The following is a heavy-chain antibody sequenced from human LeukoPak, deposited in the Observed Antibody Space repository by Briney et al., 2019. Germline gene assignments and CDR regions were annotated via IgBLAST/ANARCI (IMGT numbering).Heavy chain of an antibody. CDR2: INHSGST. CDR1: GGSFSGYY. V-gene: IGHV4-34*01. D-gene: IGHD3-22*01. Sequence: SETLSLTCAVYGGSFSGYYWSWIRQPPGKGLEWIGGINHSGSTNYNPSLKSRVAISVDTSKNQFSLKLSSVTAADTAVYYCASSTYYYDSSGSLPRFDYWGQGTLVTVSS. J-gene: IGHJ4*02. CDR3: ASSTYYYDSSGSLPRFDY.